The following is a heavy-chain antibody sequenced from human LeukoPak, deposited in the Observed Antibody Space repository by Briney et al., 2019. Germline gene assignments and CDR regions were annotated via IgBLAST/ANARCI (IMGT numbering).Heavy chain of an antibody. CDR2: INPSGGST. CDR3: ARGFLKGVLRYFDWPKGYFDY. J-gene: IGHJ4*02. CDR1: GYTFTSYY. D-gene: IGHD3-9*01. V-gene: IGHV1-46*01. Sequence: ASVKVSCKASGYTFTSYYMHWVRQAPGQGLEWMGIINPSGGSTNYAQRFQGRATMTRDTSISTAYMELSRLRSDDTAVYYCARGFLKGVLRYFDWPKGYFDYWGQGTLATVSS.